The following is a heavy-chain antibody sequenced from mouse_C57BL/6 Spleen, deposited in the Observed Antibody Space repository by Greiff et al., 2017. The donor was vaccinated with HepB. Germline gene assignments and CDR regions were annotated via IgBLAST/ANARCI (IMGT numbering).Heavy chain of an antibody. J-gene: IGHJ3*01. D-gene: IGHD2-1*01. V-gene: IGHV5-9*01. Sequence: EVHLVESGGGLVKPGGSLKLSCAASGFTFSSYTMSWVRQTPEKRLEWVATISGGGGNTYYPDSVKGRFTISRDNAKNTLYLQMSSLRSEDTALYYCARPPYGNYGWAWFAYWGQGTLVTVSA. CDR1: GFTFSSYT. CDR3: ARPPYGNYGWAWFAY. CDR2: ISGGGGNT.